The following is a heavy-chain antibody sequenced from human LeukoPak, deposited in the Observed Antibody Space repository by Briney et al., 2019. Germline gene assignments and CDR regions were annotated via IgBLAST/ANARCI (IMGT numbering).Heavy chain of an antibody. D-gene: IGHD3-9*01. CDR3: ARVLPAYYDILTGYYTPFDY. J-gene: IGHJ4*02. CDR1: GYTFTSYG. CDR2: ISAYNGHT. Sequence: GASVKVSCKASGYTFTSYGISWVRQAPGQGLEWMGWISAYNGHTNYAQKLQGRVTMTTDTSTSTAYMELRSLRSDDTAVYYCARVLPAYYDILTGYYTPFDYWGQGTLVTVSS. V-gene: IGHV1-18*01.